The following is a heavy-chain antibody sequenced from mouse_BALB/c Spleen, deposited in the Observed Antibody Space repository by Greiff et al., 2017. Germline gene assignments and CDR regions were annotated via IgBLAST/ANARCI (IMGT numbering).Heavy chain of an antibody. D-gene: IGHD1-1*01. J-gene: IGHJ4*01. V-gene: IGHV5-6-5*01. Sequence: EVQLVESGGGLVKPGGSLKLSCAASGFTFSSYAMSWVRQTPEKRLEWVASISSGGSTYYPDSVKGRFTISRDNARNILYLQMSSLRSEDTAMYYCARNLRYAMDYWGQGTSVTVSS. CDR3: ARNLRYAMDY. CDR1: GFTFSSYA. CDR2: ISSGGST.